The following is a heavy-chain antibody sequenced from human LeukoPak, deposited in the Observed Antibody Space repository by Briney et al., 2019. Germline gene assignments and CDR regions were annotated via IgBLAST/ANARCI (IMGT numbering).Heavy chain of an antibody. CDR2: IKQDGTEK. V-gene: IGHV3-7*03. Sequence: GGSLRLSCAVSGFNFNHYWLSWVRQAPGKGLEWVANIKQDGTEKFYVDSVKGRFTISKDSAKNSLYLQMNSLRAEDTAMYYCARGRYSGTTYYFDYWGQGTLVTVSS. CDR3: ARGRYSGTTYYFDY. CDR1: GFNFNHYW. D-gene: IGHD5-12*01. J-gene: IGHJ4*02.